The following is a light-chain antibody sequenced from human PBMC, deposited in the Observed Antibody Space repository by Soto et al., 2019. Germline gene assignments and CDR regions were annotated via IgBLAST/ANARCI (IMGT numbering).Light chain of an antibody. J-gene: IGKJ1*01. Sequence: DIRMTQSPSTPSASVGDRVTITCRASQSISSWLAWYQQKPGKAPKLLIYDASSLESGVPSRFSGSGSGTEFSLTISSLQPDDFAPYYCQQYNSYSGTFGQGTKVEIK. CDR1: QSISSW. V-gene: IGKV1-5*01. CDR3: QQYNSYSGT. CDR2: DAS.